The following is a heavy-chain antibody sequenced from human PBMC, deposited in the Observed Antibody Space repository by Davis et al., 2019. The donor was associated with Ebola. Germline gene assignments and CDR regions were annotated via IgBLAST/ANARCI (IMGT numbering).Heavy chain of an antibody. V-gene: IGHV4-59*01. CDR1: GGSISSYY. CDR2: IYYSGST. CDR3: ASDPSGWYELDY. J-gene: IGHJ4*02. D-gene: IGHD6-19*01. Sequence: MPSETLSLTCTVSGGSISSYYWSWIRQPPGKGLEWIGYIYYSGSTNYNPSLKSRVTISVDTSKNQFSLKLSSVTAADTAVYYCASDPSGWYELDYWGQGTLVTVSS.